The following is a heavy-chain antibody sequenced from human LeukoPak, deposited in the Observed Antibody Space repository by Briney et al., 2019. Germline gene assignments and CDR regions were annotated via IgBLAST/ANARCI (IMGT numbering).Heavy chain of an antibody. J-gene: IGHJ4*02. D-gene: IGHD3-10*01. CDR3: ARALWFGETFPAY. V-gene: IGHV3-48*03. CDR1: GFTFSTYE. Sequence: GGSLRLSCAASGFTFSTYEMNWVRQAPGKGLEWVSYISSSGSTIYYADSVKGRFTISRNNAKNSLYLQMNSLRAEDTAVYYCARALWFGETFPAYWGQGTLVTVSS. CDR2: ISSSGSTI.